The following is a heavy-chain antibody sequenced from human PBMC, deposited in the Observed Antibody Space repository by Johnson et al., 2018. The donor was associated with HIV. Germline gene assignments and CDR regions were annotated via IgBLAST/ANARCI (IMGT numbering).Heavy chain of an antibody. CDR3: AKGMGQWLARGALDI. V-gene: IGHV3-30*02. D-gene: IGHD6-19*01. J-gene: IGHJ3*02. CDR1: GFTFSSYG. CDR2: IRYDGSNK. Sequence: VQLVESGGVVVQPGGSLRLSCAASGFTFSSYGMHWVRQAPGKGLEWVAFIRYDGSNKYYADSVKGRFTISRDNSKNTLYLQMNSLRAEDTAVYYCAKGMGQWLARGALDIWGQGTMVTVSS.